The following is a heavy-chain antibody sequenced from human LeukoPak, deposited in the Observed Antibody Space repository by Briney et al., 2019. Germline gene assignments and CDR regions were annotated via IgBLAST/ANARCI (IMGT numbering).Heavy chain of an antibody. CDR2: IHYSGST. CDR3: ASLPSAGPFDY. V-gene: IGHV4-39*07. Sequence: PSETLSLTCTVSGGSISSSSYYWGWIRQPPGKGLEWIGSIHYSGSTYYNPSLKSRVTISVDTSKNQFSLKLSSVTAADTAVYYCASLPSAGPFDYWGQGTLVTVSS. D-gene: IGHD6-13*01. J-gene: IGHJ4*02. CDR1: GGSISSSSYY.